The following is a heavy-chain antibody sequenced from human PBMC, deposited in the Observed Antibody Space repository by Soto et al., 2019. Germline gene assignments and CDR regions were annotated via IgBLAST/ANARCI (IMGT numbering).Heavy chain of an antibody. V-gene: IGHV4-31*03. D-gene: IGHD4-17*01. Sequence: SETLSLTCTVSGGSISSNNYYWTWMRQHPGKGLEWIGYTHYSGSTHYNPSLKSRVIISLDTFKNQFSLRLSSVTAADTAVYYCARGSGMTTVRYYFDHWGQGTLVTVSS. CDR1: GGSISSNNYY. CDR3: ARGSGMTTVRYYFDH. J-gene: IGHJ4*02. CDR2: THYSGST.